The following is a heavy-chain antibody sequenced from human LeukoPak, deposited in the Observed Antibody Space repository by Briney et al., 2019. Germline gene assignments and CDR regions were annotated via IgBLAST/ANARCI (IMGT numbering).Heavy chain of an antibody. J-gene: IGHJ4*02. V-gene: IGHV3-30*02. CDR1: GFTFSSYG. CDR3: ARDRVVYAACFDY. Sequence: PGGSLRLSCAASGFTFSSYGMHWVRQAPGKGLEWVAFIRYDGSNKYYADSVKGRFTISRDNSKNTLYLQMNSLRAEDTAVYYCARDRVVYAACFDYWGQGTLVTVSS. CDR2: IRYDGSNK. D-gene: IGHD2-8*01.